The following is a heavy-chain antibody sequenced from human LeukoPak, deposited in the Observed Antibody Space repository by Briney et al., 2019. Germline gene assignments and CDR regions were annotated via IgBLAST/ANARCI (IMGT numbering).Heavy chain of an antibody. CDR2: ISSSSSNI. V-gene: IGHV3-21*01. D-gene: IGHD3-10*01. J-gene: IGHJ4*02. Sequence: PGGSLRLSCAASGFTFSSYSMNWVRQAPGKGLEWVSSISSSSSNIYYAESVKGRFTISRDNAKNSLYLQMNSLRAEDTAVYYCARDAYMVRGVIGSPDYWGQGTLVTVSS. CDR1: GFTFSSYS. CDR3: ARDAYMVRGVIGSPDY.